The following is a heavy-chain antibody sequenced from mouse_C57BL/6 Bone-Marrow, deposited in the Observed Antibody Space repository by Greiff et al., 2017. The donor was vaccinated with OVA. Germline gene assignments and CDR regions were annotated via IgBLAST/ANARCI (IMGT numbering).Heavy chain of an antibody. V-gene: IGHV2-2*01. J-gene: IGHJ3*01. Sequence: QVHVKQSGPGLVQPSQSLSITCTVSGFSLTSYGVHWVRQSPGKGLEWLGVIWSGGSTDYNAAFISRLSISKDNSKSQVFFKMNSLQADDTAIYYCARNTLYYYGSSPFAYWGQGTLVTVSA. CDR3: ARNTLYYYGSSPFAY. CDR2: IWSGGST. D-gene: IGHD1-1*01. CDR1: GFSLTSYG.